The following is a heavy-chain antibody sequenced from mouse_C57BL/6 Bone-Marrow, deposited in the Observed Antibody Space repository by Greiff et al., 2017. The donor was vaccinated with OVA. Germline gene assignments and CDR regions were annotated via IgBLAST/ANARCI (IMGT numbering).Heavy chain of an antibody. V-gene: IGHV1-69*01. Sequence: QVQLQQPGAELVMPGASVKLSCKASGYTFTSYWMHWVKQRPGQGLEWIGEIDPSDSYTNYNQKFKGKSTLTVDKSSSTAYMQLSSLTSEDSAVYYCARSPYDGYGYWGQGTTLTVSS. CDR3: ARSPYDGYGY. CDR1: GYTFTSYW. D-gene: IGHD2-3*01. CDR2: IDPSDSYT. J-gene: IGHJ2*01.